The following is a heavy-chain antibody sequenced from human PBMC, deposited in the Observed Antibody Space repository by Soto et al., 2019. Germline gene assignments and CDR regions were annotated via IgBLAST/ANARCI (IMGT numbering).Heavy chain of an antibody. J-gene: IGHJ4*02. CDR2: IKSKTDGGTT. CDR1: GFTFSNAW. CDR3: TCRAEVVPAAIMVDY. Sequence: GGSLRLSCAASGFTFSNAWMNWVRQAPGKGLEWVGRIKSKTDGGTTDYAAPVKGRFTISRDDSKNTLYLQMNSLKTEDTAVYYCTCRAEVVPAAIMVDYWGQGTLVTVSS. V-gene: IGHV3-15*07. D-gene: IGHD2-2*01.